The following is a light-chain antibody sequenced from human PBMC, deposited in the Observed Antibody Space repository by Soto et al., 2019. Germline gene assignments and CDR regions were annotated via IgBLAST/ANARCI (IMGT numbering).Light chain of an antibody. CDR2: GAS. V-gene: IGKV3-15*01. CDR3: QQYNNWPYT. CDR1: HTVSSN. J-gene: IGKJ2*01. Sequence: EILMTQSPATLSVSPGDRATLSCRASHTVSSNLAWYQQKPGQAPRLLIYGASTRATGIPARFSGSGSGTEFTLTISSLQSEDFAVYYCQQYNNWPYTFGQGTKLEIK.